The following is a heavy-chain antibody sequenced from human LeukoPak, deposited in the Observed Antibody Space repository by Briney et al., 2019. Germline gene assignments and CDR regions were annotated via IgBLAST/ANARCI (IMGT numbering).Heavy chain of an antibody. J-gene: IGHJ4*02. CDR1: GFIFSSCA. D-gene: IGHD5-12*01. CDR2: ISGSGGST. CDR3: AKHRGRDGGYPLDY. Sequence: GGSLRLSCATSGFIFSSCAMSWVRQAPGKGLEWVSVISGSGGSTNYAESVKGRFTISRDNSKNTLYLQMNSLRVADTAVYYCAKHRGRDGGYPLDYWGQGTLVTVSS. V-gene: IGHV3-23*01.